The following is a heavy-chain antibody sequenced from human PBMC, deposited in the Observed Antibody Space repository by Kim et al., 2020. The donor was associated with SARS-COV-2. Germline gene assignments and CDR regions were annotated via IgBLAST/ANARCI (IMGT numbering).Heavy chain of an antibody. Sequence: GGSLRLSCAASGFTFSSYAMHWVRQAPGKGLEWVAVISYDGSNKYYADSVKGRFTISRDNSKNTLYLQMNSLRAEDTAVYYCARDSLLWFGELNDGAFDYWGQGTLVTVSP. J-gene: IGHJ4*02. CDR3: ARDSLLWFGELNDGAFDY. CDR1: GFTFSSYA. D-gene: IGHD3-10*01. V-gene: IGHV3-30*04. CDR2: ISYDGSNK.